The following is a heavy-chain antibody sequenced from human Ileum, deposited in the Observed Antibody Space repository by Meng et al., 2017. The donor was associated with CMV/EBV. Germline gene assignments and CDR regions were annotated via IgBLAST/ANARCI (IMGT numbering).Heavy chain of an antibody. CDR1: GASISSGDYY. J-gene: IGHJ4*02. CDR2: IYYTGAT. CDR3: ARAKQAAENFDS. Sequence: QGQLKESGPGLGKHSETLSPTCTVSGASISSGDYYWTWIRQPPGKGLEWIGYIYYTGATYYRPSLESRIVISSDTSKNHFSLTLTSVTAADTAVYFCARAKQAAENFDSWGQGTLVTVSS. V-gene: IGHV4-30-4*08. D-gene: IGHD6-13*01.